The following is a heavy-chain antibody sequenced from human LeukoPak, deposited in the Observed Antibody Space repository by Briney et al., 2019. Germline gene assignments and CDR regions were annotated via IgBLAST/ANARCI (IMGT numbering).Heavy chain of an antibody. J-gene: IGHJ4*02. Sequence: VASVKVSCKASGDTFISYTISWVRQAPGQGLEWMGRIIAILGIANYAQKFQGRVTITADKSTSTAYMGLSRPRSEETAAYYCASAGVPAAIGCGYYFDYWGQGTLVTVSS. CDR3: ASAGVPAAIGCGYYFDY. D-gene: IGHD2-2*02. CDR2: IIAILGIA. V-gene: IGHV1-69*02. CDR1: GDTFISYT.